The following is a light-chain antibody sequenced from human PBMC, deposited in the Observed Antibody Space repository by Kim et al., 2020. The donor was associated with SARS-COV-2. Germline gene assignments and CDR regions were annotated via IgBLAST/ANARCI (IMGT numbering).Light chain of an antibody. V-gene: IGLV3-19*01. CDR2: GKN. CDR3: NSRDSNDNVV. J-gene: IGLJ2*01. Sequence: VPLGPTVRITCQGDSLRSYYATWYQQQPGQAPILVIYGKNHRPSGIPDRFSGSSSGNTASLTITGTQAGDEADYYCNSRDSNDNVVFGGGTKLTVL. CDR1: SLRSYY.